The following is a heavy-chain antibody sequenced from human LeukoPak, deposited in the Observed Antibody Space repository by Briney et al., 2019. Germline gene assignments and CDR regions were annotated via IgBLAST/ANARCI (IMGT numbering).Heavy chain of an antibody. J-gene: IGHJ3*02. CDR2: VKSKADDGTT. D-gene: IGHD3-10*01. Sequence: PGGSLRLSCEASGFSFTNTWMSWVRQAPGKGLEWVGRVKSKADDGTTDYAAPVQGRFTISRDDSKNTLSLQMNSLRTEDPGAYYCATEGGSGSYYGDDAFDMWGQGTMVTVSS. CDR3: ATEGGSGSYYGDDAFDM. V-gene: IGHV3-15*01. CDR1: GFSFTNTW.